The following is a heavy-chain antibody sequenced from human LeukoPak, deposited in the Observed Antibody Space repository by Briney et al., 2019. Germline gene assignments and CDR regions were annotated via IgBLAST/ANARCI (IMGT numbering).Heavy chain of an antibody. Sequence: GASVKVSCKASGGTFSSYAISWVRQAPGQGLEWMGGIIPIFGTANYAQKFQGRVTITADESTSTAYMELSSLRSEDTAVYYCATLVVTPWRPFDYWGQGTLVTVSS. CDR1: GGTFSSYA. D-gene: IGHD4-23*01. J-gene: IGHJ4*02. CDR3: ATLVVTPWRPFDY. CDR2: IIPIFGTA. V-gene: IGHV1-69*01.